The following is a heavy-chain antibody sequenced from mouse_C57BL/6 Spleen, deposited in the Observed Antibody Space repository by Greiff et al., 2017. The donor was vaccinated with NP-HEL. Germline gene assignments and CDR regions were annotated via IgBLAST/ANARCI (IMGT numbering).Heavy chain of an antibody. CDR3: ARANWERAFAY. CDR2: ISYDGSN. CDR1: GYSITSGYY. J-gene: IGHJ3*01. V-gene: IGHV3-6*01. Sequence: EVKLMESGPGLVKPSQSLSLTCSVTGYSITSGYYWNWIRQFPGNKLEWMGYISYDGSNNYNPSLKNRISITRDTSKNQFFLKLNSVTTEDTATYYCARANWERAFAYWGQGTLVTVSA. D-gene: IGHD4-1*01.